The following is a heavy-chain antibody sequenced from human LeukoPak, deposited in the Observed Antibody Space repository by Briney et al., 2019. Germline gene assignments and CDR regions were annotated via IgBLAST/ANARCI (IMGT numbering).Heavy chain of an antibody. CDR2: ISSSTGYI. V-gene: IGHV3-21*01. J-gene: IGHJ4*02. D-gene: IGHD4-17*01. CDR3: ARDDGRNGEYDY. CDR1: GFTFSTYS. Sequence: GGPLRLSCAASGFTFSTYSMSWVRQAPGKGLEWVSPISSSTGYIYYADSVKGRFTISRDNAKNSMYLQMNSLRAEDTAVYYCARDDGRNGEYDYWGQGTLVTVSS.